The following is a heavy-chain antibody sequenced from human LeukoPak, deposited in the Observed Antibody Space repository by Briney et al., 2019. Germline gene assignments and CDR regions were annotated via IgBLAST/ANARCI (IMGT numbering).Heavy chain of an antibody. D-gene: IGHD2-15*01. CDR3: ARDIRRYCSGGSCYPLYSFGY. J-gene: IGHJ4*02. CDR2: INWSGGTT. Sequence: GGSLRLSCAASGFTFDDYGMSWVRQAPGKGLEWVSSINWSGGTTTYADSVKGRFTISRDNAKNSLNLQMNSLRAEDTAVYYCARDIRRYCSGGSCYPLYSFGYWGQGTLVTVSS. V-gene: IGHV3-20*04. CDR1: GFTFDDYG.